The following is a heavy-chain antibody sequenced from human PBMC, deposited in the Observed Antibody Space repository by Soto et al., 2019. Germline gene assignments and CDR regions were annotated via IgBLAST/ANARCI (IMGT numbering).Heavy chain of an antibody. J-gene: IGHJ5*02. CDR2: VYHSGTT. V-gene: IGHV4-30-2*01. D-gene: IGHD3-3*01. CDR3: ARSALILEWFLNWFDP. Sequence: SLPLSVTWAVSCGSIISGGCCRIRNRQPPGKGLEWIGYVYHSGTTYYNPSLMSRVTISVDKSKNQFSLRLTSVTAADTGVYYCARSALILEWFLNWFDPWGQGTLVTVSS. CDR1: CGSIISGGCC.